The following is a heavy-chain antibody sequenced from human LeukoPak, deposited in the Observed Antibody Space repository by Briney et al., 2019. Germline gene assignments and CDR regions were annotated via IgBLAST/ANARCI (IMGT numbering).Heavy chain of an antibody. CDR1: GFTVSSNY. V-gene: IGHV3-66*01. J-gene: IGHJ3*02. CDR2: IYSGGST. CDR3: ARIETVADAFDI. Sequence: GGSLRLSCAASGFTVSSNYMTWVRQAPGKGLEWVSLIYSGGSTSYADSVRARFTISRDNSKNTLYLQMNSLRAEDTAVYYCARIETVADAFDIWGQGTLVTVSS. D-gene: IGHD1-1*01.